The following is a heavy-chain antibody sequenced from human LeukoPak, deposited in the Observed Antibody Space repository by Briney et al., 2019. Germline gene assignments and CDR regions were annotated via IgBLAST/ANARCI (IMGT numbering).Heavy chain of an antibody. CDR2: IKGDGSAK. CDR3: ARDRYRESSSWFLDY. J-gene: IGHJ4*02. D-gene: IGHD6-13*01. CDR1: GFTFSTYW. V-gene: IGHV3-7*01. Sequence: GGSLRLSCAASGFTFSTYWMSWVRQAPGKGLEWVANIKGDGSAKYYVDSVKGRFTISRDNAKNSLYLQMNSLRAEDTAVYYCARDRYRESSSWFLDYWGQGTLVTVSS.